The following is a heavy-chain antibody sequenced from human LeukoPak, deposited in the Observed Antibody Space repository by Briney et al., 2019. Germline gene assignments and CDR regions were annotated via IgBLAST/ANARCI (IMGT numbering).Heavy chain of an antibody. J-gene: IGHJ4*02. V-gene: IGHV3-23*01. Sequence: LSGESLRLSCAASGFPFSSYAMSWVRQAPGKGLEWVSTISNSDDSTYYADSVKGRFTISRDNAKNSLYLQMNSLRAEDTAVYYCARDYGGSSPFDYWGQGTLVTVSS. CDR2: ISNSDDST. CDR3: ARDYGGSSPFDY. CDR1: GFPFSSYA. D-gene: IGHD4-23*01.